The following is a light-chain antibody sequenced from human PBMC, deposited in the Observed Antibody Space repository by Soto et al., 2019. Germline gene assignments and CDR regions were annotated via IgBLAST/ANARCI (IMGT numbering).Light chain of an antibody. Sequence: AIQMTQSPSSLSASVGDRVTITCRASQGIRNGLGWYQQKPGKAPKLLIYAPSSLQSGVPSRFSGSGSGTDFTLTISSLQPEDFATYYCLQDYNYPYTFGQGTKLEIK. CDR3: LQDYNYPYT. V-gene: IGKV1-6*01. CDR1: QGIRNG. CDR2: APS. J-gene: IGKJ2*01.